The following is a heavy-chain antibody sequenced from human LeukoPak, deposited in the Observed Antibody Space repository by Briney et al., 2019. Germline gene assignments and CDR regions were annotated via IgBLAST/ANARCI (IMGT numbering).Heavy chain of an antibody. CDR2: IRQDGKSK. CDR1: GLAFSDSW. J-gene: IGHJ4*02. V-gene: IGHV3-7*01. Sequence: GGSLRLSCAASGLAFSDSWMTWVRRAPGKGLEWVDNIRQDGKSKYNVDSVKGRFTISRDNAHSTLYLDMNSLTAEDTAIYYCGRETWQAYNDFWSGYVTDWGQGILVTVSS. CDR3: GRETWQAYNDFWSGYVTD. D-gene: IGHD3-3*01.